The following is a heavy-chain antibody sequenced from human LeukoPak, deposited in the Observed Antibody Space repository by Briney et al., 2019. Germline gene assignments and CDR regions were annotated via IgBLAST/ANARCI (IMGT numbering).Heavy chain of an antibody. CDR1: GFTVSSNS. CDR3: ARDLANIHTTGSTYDALDI. CDR2: IYSDNT. J-gene: IGHJ3*02. Sequence: PGGSLRLSCTVSGFTVSSNSMSWVRQAPGKGLEWVSFIYSDNTHYSDSVKGRFTISRDNSKNTLYLQMNSLRAEDTAVYYCARDLANIHTTGSTYDALDIWGQGTMVTVSS. D-gene: IGHD1-1*01. V-gene: IGHV3-53*01.